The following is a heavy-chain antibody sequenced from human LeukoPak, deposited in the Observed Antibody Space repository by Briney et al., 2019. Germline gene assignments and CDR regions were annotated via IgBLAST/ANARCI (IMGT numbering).Heavy chain of an antibody. V-gene: IGHV4-59*01. CDR2: IYYSGST. D-gene: IGHD3-3*01. CDR1: GDSISSYY. Sequence: SETLSLTCTASGDSISSYYWSWIRQPPGKGLEWIGYIYYSGSTNYNPSLKSRVTISVDTSKNQFSLKLSSVTAADTAVYYCARDVGITIFGVADDAFDIWGQGTMVTVSS. CDR3: ARDVGITIFGVADDAFDI. J-gene: IGHJ3*02.